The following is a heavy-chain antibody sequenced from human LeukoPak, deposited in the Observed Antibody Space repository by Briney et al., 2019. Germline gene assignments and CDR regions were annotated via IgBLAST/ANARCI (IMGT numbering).Heavy chain of an antibody. J-gene: IGHJ6*02. CDR3: ARGNSTYSTYFDFCGMDV. CDR2: INHSGST. D-gene: IGHD2/OR15-2a*01. V-gene: IGHV4-34*01. Sequence: SETLSLTCAVYGGSFSGYYWSWIRQPPGKGLEWIGEINHSGSTNYNPCLKSRVTISVDTSKNQFSLKLSSVTAADTAVYHCARGNSTYSTYFDFCGMDVGGQGTTVTVSS. CDR1: GGSFSGYY.